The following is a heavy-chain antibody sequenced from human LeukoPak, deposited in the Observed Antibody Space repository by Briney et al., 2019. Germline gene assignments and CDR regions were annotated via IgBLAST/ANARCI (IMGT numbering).Heavy chain of an antibody. CDR2: IYHSGST. J-gene: IGHJ4*02. Sequence: GSLRLSCAASGFTFNYAWMSWVRQPPGKGLEWIGEIYHSGSTNYNPSLKSRVTISVDKSKNQFSLKLSSVTAADTAVYYCARGSIAAAGIYFDYWGQGTLVTVSS. D-gene: IGHD6-13*01. V-gene: IGHV4-4*02. CDR3: ARGSIAAAGIYFDY. CDR1: GFTFNYAW.